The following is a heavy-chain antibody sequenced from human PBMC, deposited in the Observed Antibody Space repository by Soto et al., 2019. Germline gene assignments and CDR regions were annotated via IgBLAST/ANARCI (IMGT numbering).Heavy chain of an antibody. CDR1: GGSISSYY. V-gene: IGHV4-30-4*01. CDR2: IYYSGST. CDR3: ARVDEYYFDY. J-gene: IGHJ4*02. Sequence: SETLSLTCTVSGGSISSYYWSWIRQPPGKGLEWIGYIYYSGSTYYNPSLKSRVTISVDTSKNQFSLKLSSVTAADTAVYYCARVDEYYFDYWGQGTLVTVSS.